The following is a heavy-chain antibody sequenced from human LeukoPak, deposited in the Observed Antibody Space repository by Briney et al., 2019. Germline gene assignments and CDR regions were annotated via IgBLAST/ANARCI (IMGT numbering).Heavy chain of an antibody. V-gene: IGHV4-34*01. CDR2: INHSGST. J-gene: IGHJ4*02. CDR1: GGSFSGYY. CDR3: ARVGVWFGDFDY. D-gene: IGHD3-10*01. Sequence: SETLSLTCAVYGGSFSGYYWSWIRQPPGKGLEWIGEINHSGSTNYNPSLKSRVTISVDTSKNQFSLKLSSVTAADTAVYYCARVGVWFGDFDYWGQRTMVTVSS.